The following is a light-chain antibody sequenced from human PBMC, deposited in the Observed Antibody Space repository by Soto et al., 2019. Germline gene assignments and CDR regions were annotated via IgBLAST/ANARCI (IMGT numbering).Light chain of an antibody. CDR1: QSVSSSY. V-gene: IGKV3D-20*02. CDR3: QQRSNWPIT. J-gene: IGKJ5*01. CDR2: DTS. Sequence: ENVLTQSPGTLSLSPGERATLSCRASQSVSSSYLAWYQQKPGQAPRLLIYDTSTRASGVPDRFSGSGSGTDFTLTINNLDPEDFAVYYCQQRSNWPITFGQGTRLEIK.